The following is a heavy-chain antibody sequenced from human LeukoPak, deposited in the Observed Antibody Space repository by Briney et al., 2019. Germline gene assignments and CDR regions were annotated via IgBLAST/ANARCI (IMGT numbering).Heavy chain of an antibody. D-gene: IGHD2-15*01. J-gene: IGHJ2*01. CDR1: GYSFTNYW. CDR3: ARQIDCSGGSCPRSFDL. V-gene: IGHV5-51*01. Sequence: ASVKVSCKGSGYSFTNYWIGWVRRMPGKGLEWMGIIYPGDSDTKYSPSFQGQVTISADKSISTAYLQWSSLKASDTAMYYCARQIDCSGGSCPRSFDLWGRGTLVTVSS. CDR2: IYPGDSDT.